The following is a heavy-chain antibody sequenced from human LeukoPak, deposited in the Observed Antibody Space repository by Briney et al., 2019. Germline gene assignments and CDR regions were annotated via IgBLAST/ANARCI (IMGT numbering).Heavy chain of an antibody. CDR2: IYSSGST. J-gene: IGHJ4*02. D-gene: IGHD1-26*01. Sequence: SQTLSLTCTVPGGSIRGGGYYWSWIRQHPGMGLEWIGYIYSSGSTSYNPSLKSRVTISVDTSKNQFSLKLSSVTAADTAVYYCARRWDVVVDYWGQGTLVTVSS. CDR3: ARRWDVVVDY. V-gene: IGHV4-31*03. CDR1: GGSIRGGGYY.